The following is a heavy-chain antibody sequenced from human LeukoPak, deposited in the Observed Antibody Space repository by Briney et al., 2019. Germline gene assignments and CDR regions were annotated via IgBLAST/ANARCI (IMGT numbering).Heavy chain of an antibody. V-gene: IGHV3-23*01. CDR1: GFTFSSYT. J-gene: IGHJ4*02. D-gene: IGHD6-19*01. CDR2: ITTSDGNT. Sequence: GGSLRLSCAASGFTFSSYTMSWVRQAPGKGLEWVSTITTSDGNTYYADSVKGRFTISRDNSKNTLYLQMNSLRAEDTAVYYCAKAGTGYSSGWYAVLGDFDYWGQGTLVTVSS. CDR3: AKAGTGYSSGWYAVLGDFDY.